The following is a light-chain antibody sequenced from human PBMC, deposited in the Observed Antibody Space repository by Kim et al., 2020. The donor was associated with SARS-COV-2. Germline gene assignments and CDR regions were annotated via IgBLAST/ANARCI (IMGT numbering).Light chain of an antibody. Sequence: SSELTQDPAVSVALGQTVRITCQGDSLRSYYATWYHQKPRQAPVLVIYGRNNRPSGIPDRISGSTSGNTASLTISGAQAEDEADFYCQSRDSGGNVVFGGGTQLTVL. CDR3: QSRDSGGNVV. CDR2: GRN. J-gene: IGLJ2*01. V-gene: IGLV3-19*01. CDR1: SLRSYY.